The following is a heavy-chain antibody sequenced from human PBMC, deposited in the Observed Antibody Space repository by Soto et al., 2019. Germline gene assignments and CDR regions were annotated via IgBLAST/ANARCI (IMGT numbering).Heavy chain of an antibody. CDR1: GGTFSSYA. J-gene: IGHJ4*02. CDR2: IIPIFGTA. Sequence: GASVKVSCKASGGTFSSYAISWVRQAPGQGLEWMGGIIPIFGTANYAQKFQGRVTITADESTSTAYMVLSSLRSEDTAVYYCARTGVDMVVVPADNSLDYWGQGTLVTVSS. V-gene: IGHV1-69*13. CDR3: ARTGVDMVVVPADNSLDY. D-gene: IGHD2-2*03.